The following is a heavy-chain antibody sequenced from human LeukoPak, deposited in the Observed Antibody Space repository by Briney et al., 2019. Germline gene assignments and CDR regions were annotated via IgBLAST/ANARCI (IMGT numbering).Heavy chain of an antibody. CDR1: GDPISSGDFY. J-gene: IGHJ4*02. Sequence: SETLSLTCTVSGDPISSGDFYWSWVRQPPGKGLEWIAYIHHSGSAFYSRSLKRRVTISVDSSKNQFSLRLTSVTAADTAVYFCARDRAVDAGGIDFWGQGTLVTVSP. D-gene: IGHD5-18*01. V-gene: IGHV4-30-4*01. CDR3: ARDRAVDAGGIDF. CDR2: IHHSGSA.